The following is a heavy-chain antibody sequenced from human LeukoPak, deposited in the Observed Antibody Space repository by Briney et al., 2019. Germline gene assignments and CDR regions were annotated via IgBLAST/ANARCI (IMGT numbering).Heavy chain of an antibody. CDR2: ISYDGGNK. D-gene: IGHD3-22*01. V-gene: IGHV3-33*05. J-gene: IGHJ4*02. Sequence: GGSLRLSCAASGFTFSNFNMHWVRQAPGKGLEWLAYISYDGGNKYYADSVKGRFAISSDNSKNTLYLEMNSLRVEDTAVYYCARAMSSSGRNLKYWGQGTLVTVSS. CDR3: ARAMSSSGRNLKY. CDR1: GFTFSNFN.